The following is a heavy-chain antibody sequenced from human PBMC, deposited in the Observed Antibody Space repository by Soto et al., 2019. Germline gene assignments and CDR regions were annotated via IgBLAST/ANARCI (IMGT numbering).Heavy chain of an antibody. J-gene: IGHJ4*02. D-gene: IGHD2-2*02. CDR3: ARLKSDCGSVMCYKGWVDY. Sequence: QVQLQESGPGLVKPLQTLSLTCTVSGASISSGDYYWSWIRQHPGKGLERIGIIHYSGSTNYNPSLESRVTISVETSKNQVSVKMSSVTAADTAVYYCARLKSDCGSVMCYKGWVDYWGQGTLVTVSS. V-gene: IGHV4-31*03. CDR2: IHYSGST. CDR1: GASISSGDYY.